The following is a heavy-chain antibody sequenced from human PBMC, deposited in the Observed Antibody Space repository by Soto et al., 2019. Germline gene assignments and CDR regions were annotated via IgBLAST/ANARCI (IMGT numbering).Heavy chain of an antibody. CDR3: ARDPAP. CDR2: FYNSATT. J-gene: IGHJ5*02. CDR1: GGSISTGGYY. V-gene: IGHV4-31*03. Sequence: QVQLQESGPGLVKPSQTLSLTCTVSGGSISTGGYYWSWIRRHPGKGLEGIGYFYNSATTYYNPSLKSRVTISVDTSKNQFSLKLSSVTVADTAVYYCARDPAPWGQGALVTVSS.